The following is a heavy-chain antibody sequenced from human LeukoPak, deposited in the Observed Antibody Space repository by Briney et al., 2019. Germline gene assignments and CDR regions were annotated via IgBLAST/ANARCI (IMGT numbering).Heavy chain of an antibody. Sequence: SETLSLTCTVSGGSVSGSYWSWVRQSPGKGLEWIGYIYYSGATNYNPSLKSRVSISIDTSKNQFSLKLSSVTAADTAVYYCARTSAAAGSFAAFDYWGQGTLVTVSS. D-gene: IGHD6-13*01. V-gene: IGHV4-59*08. CDR3: ARTSAAAGSFAAFDY. CDR2: IYYSGAT. CDR1: GGSVSGSY. J-gene: IGHJ4*02.